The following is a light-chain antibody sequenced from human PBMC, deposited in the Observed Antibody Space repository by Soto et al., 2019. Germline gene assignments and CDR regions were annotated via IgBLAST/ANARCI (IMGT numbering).Light chain of an antibody. CDR2: ANS. J-gene: IGLJ2*01. CDR1: SSNIGAGYD. Sequence: QSVLTQTPSVSGAPGQRVTISCTWSSSNIGAGYDVHWYQQLPGTAPKLLIYANSNRPSGVPDRFSGSKSGTSASLAITGLLAEDEADYYCPSYVSGLGVFGGGTKLTVL. CDR3: PSYVSGLGV. V-gene: IGLV1-40*01.